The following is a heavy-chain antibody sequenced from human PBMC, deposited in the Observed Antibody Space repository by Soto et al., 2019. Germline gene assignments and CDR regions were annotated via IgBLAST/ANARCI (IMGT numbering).Heavy chain of an antibody. V-gene: IGHV3-33*01. D-gene: IGHD1-1*01. CDR2: IWYDGSNE. Sequence: QVQLVESGGGVVQPGRSLRLSCAVSGSTFSSYAMHWVRQAPGKGLEWVAVIWYDGSNEDYADSVKGRFTISSDNSKKTLFLQINSLRVEDTAVYYCAREETGTFDCWGQGTLVTVSS. CDR1: GSTFSSYA. CDR3: AREETGTFDC. J-gene: IGHJ4*02.